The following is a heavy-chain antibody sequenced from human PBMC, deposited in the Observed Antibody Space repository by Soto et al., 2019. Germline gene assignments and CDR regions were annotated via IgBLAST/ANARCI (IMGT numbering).Heavy chain of an antibody. V-gene: IGHV4-59*01. CDR1: GGSMVAYY. D-gene: IGHD6-13*01. J-gene: IGHJ4*02. Sequence: SEPLYLTCTVSGGSMVAYYWNWMRQTPGKGLQWIGYTYYSGSTTYNPSLKSRVTISVDSSKNQFSLKLDSVTPADTAVYYCARVRGTAGKRYFDYWGPGTLVTSPQ. CDR3: ARVRGTAGKRYFDY. CDR2: TYYSGST.